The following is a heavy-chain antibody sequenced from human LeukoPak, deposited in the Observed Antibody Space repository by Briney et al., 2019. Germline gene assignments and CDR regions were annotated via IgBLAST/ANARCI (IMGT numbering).Heavy chain of an antibody. CDR3: ARGRGDSSSWYSYYYYYMDV. D-gene: IGHD6-13*01. Sequence: PSETLSLTCGVSGYSITSGYYWSWIRQPPGKGLEWIGEINHSGSTNYNPSLKSRVTISVDTSKNQFSLKLSSVTAADTAVYYCARGRGDSSSWYSYYYYYMDVWGKGTTVTVSS. CDR1: GYSITSGYY. V-gene: IGHV4-34*01. CDR2: INHSGST. J-gene: IGHJ6*03.